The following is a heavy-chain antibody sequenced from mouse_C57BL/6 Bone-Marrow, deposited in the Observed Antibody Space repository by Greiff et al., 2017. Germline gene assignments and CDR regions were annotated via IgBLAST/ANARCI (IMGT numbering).Heavy chain of an antibody. CDR1: EYEFPSYD. CDR3: ASQVTQYYYAMDY. J-gene: IGHJ4*01. Sequence: EVHLVESGGGLVQPGASLKLSCESYEYEFPSYDMSWVRQTPEKRLELVAAINSDGGSTYYPDTLERRFIISRDNTKKTLYLHMSSLRSEDTALYYCASQVTQYYYAMDYWGQGTTVTVSS. D-gene: IGHD2-5*01. V-gene: IGHV5-2*01. CDR2: INSDGGST.